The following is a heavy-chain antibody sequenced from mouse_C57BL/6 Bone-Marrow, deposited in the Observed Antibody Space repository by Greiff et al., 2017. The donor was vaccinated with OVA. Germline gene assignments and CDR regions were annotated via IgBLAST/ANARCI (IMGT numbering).Heavy chain of an antibody. CDR1: GFSLTSYG. CDR2: IWSGGST. CDR3: ARKNDGYYRAWFAY. J-gene: IGHJ3*01. D-gene: IGHD2-3*01. V-gene: IGHV2-2*01. Sequence: QVQLKESGPGLVQPSQSLSITCTVSGFSLTSYGVHWVRQSPGKGLEWLGVIWSGGSTDYNAAFISRLSISKDNSKSQVFFKMNSLQADDTAIYYCARKNDGYYRAWFAYWGQGTLVTVSA.